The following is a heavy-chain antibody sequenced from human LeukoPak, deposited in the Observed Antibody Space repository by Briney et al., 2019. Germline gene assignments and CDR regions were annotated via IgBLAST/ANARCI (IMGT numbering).Heavy chain of an antibody. D-gene: IGHD5-12*01. J-gene: IGHJ3*02. CDR2: IYNSANT. CDR3: ARHSRSAYTGYENAFDI. Sequence: PSETLSLTCTVSGDSISSSSYCWDCIRQPPGKGLEWIGNIYNSANTHYNPSLKTRITMSVDTSKNQFSLKLNSVTAADTGIYYCARHSRSAYTGYENAFDIWGQGTMVTVSS. CDR1: GDSISSSSYC. V-gene: IGHV4-39*01.